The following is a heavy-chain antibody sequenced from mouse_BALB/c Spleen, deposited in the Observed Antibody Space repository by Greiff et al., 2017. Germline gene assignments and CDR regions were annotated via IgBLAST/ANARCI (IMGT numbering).Heavy chain of an antibody. D-gene: IGHD1-1*01. Sequence: VKLMESGPGLVAPSQSLSITCTVSGFSLTSYGVHWVRQPPGKGLEWLGVIWAGGSTNYYSALMSRLSISKDNSKSQVFLKMNRLQTDDTAMYYCARIYGSSYFYAMDYWGQGTSVTVSS. J-gene: IGHJ4*01. V-gene: IGHV2-9*02. CDR3: ARIYGSSYFYAMDY. CDR1: GFSLTSYG. CDR2: IWAGGST.